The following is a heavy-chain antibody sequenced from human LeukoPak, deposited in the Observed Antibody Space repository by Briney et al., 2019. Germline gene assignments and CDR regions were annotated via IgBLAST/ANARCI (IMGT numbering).Heavy chain of an antibody. CDR2: IYYSGST. CDR3: ARGSRELYYFDC. D-gene: IGHD1-7*01. CDR1: GGSISSYY. V-gene: IGHV4-59*01. Sequence: SETLSLTCTVSGGSISSYYWSWIRQPPGKGLEWIGYIYYSGSTNYNPSLKSRVTISVDTSKSQFSLKLSSVTAADTAVYYCARGSRELYYFDCWGQGTLVTVSS. J-gene: IGHJ4*02.